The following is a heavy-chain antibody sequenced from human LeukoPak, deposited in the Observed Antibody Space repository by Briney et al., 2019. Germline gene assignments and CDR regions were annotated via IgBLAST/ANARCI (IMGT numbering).Heavy chain of an antibody. CDR1: GGSISSYY. CDR3: ARARYYYVY. D-gene: IGHD1-14*01. J-gene: IGHJ4*02. Sequence: SETLSLTCTVSGGSISSYYWSWIRQPPGKGLEWIGYIYYSGSTNYNPSLKRRGTISVDTSKNQFSLKLSSVTAADTAVYYCARARYYYVYWGQGTLVTVSS. CDR2: IYYSGST. V-gene: IGHV4-59*01.